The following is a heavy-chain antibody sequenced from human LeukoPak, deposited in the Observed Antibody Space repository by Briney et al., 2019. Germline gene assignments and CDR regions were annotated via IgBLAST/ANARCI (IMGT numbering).Heavy chain of an antibody. CDR3: ARDLGITMSHDY. CDR2: VRYDSSNK. J-gene: IGHJ4*02. V-gene: IGHV3-30*02. Sequence: GGSLRLSCAASGFTFSGYGMHWVRQAPGKGLEWVAFVRYDSSNKYYADSVKGRFTISRDNAKNTLYLQMNSLSAEDTAVYYCARDLGITMSHDYWGQGTLVTVSS. D-gene: IGHD3-10*02. CDR1: GFTFSGYG.